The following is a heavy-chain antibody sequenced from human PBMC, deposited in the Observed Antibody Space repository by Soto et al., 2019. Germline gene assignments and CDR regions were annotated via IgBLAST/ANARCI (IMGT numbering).Heavy chain of an antibody. CDR1: GYTFTSYY. Sequence: ASVKVSCKASGYTFTSYYMHWVRQAPGQGLEWMGIINPSGGSTSYAQKFQGRVTMTRDTSTSTVYMELSSLRSEDTAVYYCARAGDPKVGVNLNPFDYWGQGTLVTVSS. J-gene: IGHJ4*02. CDR2: INPSGGST. CDR3: ARAGDPKVGVNLNPFDY. D-gene: IGHD1-26*01. V-gene: IGHV1-46*01.